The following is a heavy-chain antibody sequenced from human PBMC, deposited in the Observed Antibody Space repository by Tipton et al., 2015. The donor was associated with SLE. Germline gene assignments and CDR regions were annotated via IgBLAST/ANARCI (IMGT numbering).Heavy chain of an antibody. D-gene: IGHD4-11*01. CDR3: ATTPSISNYAGD. V-gene: IGHV4-59*08. J-gene: IGHJ4*02. CDR1: GGSISSYY. CDR2: IYYSGST. Sequence: TLSLTCTVSGGSISSYYWSWIRQPPGKGLEWIGYIYYSGSTNYNPSLKSRVTISVDTSKNQFSLKLSSVTAADTAVYYCATTPSISNYAGDWGQGTLVTVSS.